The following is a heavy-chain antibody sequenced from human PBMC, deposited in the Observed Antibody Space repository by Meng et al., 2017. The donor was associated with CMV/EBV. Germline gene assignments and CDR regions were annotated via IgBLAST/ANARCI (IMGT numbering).Heavy chain of an antibody. Sequence: KASGYNFTGYYRHWVRQAPGQGLEWMGWINPNSGGTNYAQKFQGRVTMTRDTSISTAYMELSRLRSDDTAVYYCARARLTMVVTPYWGQGTLVTVSS. CDR2: INPNSGGT. J-gene: IGHJ4*02. D-gene: IGHD4-23*01. V-gene: IGHV1-2*02. CDR3: ARARLTMVVTPY. CDR1: GYNFTGYY.